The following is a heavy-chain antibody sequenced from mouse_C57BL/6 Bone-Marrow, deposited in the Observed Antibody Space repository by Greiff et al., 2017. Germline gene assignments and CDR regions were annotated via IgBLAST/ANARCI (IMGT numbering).Heavy chain of an antibody. CDR1: GFNIKDDY. Sequence: VQLKESGAELVRPGASVKLSCTASGFNIKDDYIHWVKQRPEQGLEWIGWIDPESGDTEYASKFKGKATITSDTSSNTAYLQLSSLTSEDTAVYYCSSVDGNYFDFWGQGTPLTVAS. CDR2: IDPESGDT. J-gene: IGHJ2*01. D-gene: IGHD2-3*01. V-gene: IGHV14-4*01. CDR3: SSVDGNYFDF.